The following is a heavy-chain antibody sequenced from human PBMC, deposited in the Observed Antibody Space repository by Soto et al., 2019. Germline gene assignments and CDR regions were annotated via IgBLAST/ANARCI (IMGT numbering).Heavy chain of an antibody. D-gene: IGHD2-21*02. Sequence: SETLSLTCAVSGYSISSGYYWGWIRQPPGKGLEWIGSIYHSGSTYYNPSLKSRVTISVDTSKNQSSLKLSSVTAADTAVYYCARGHGGNSNWFDPWGQGTLVTVSS. J-gene: IGHJ5*02. CDR3: ARGHGGNSNWFDP. V-gene: IGHV4-38-2*01. CDR2: IYHSGST. CDR1: GYSISSGYY.